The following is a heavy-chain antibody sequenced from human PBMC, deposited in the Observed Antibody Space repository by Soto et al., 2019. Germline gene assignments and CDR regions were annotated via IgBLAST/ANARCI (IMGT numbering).Heavy chain of an antibody. Sequence: QDQLVQSGVEVKKPGASVKVSCKASGYSFTNYGITWVRQAPGQGLEWMGWNSAYNGNTNYAQKFQGRVTLTTDASTSTAYLELRSLRSDDTAVYYCARDRGVAPPVAGNTHYYYYMDVWGKGTTVTVSS. V-gene: IGHV1-18*01. J-gene: IGHJ6*03. CDR3: ARDRGVAPPVAGNTHYYYYMDV. CDR2: NSAYNGNT. CDR1: GYSFTNYG. D-gene: IGHD6-19*01.